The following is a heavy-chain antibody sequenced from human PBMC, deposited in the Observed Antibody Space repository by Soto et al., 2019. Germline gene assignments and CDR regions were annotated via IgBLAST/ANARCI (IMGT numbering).Heavy chain of an antibody. J-gene: IGHJ6*02. CDR2: IIPIFGTA. Sequence: SVKVSCKASGGTFSSYAISWVRQAPGQGLEWMGGIIPIFGTANYAQKFQGRVTITADESTSTAYMELSSLRSEDTAVYYCASSDIVVVPAAIRGNYGMDVWGQGTTVTV. CDR3: ASSDIVVVPAAIRGNYGMDV. CDR1: GGTFSSYA. D-gene: IGHD2-2*02. V-gene: IGHV1-69*13.